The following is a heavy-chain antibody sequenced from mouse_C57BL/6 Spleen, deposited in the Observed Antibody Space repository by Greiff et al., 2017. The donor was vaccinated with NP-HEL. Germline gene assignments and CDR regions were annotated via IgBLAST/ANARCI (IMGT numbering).Heavy chain of an antibody. CDR1: GYAFSSSW. CDR3: TRAGGYPFYAMDY. V-gene: IGHV1-82*01. D-gene: IGHD2-2*01. CDR2: IYPGDGDT. Sequence: VQRVESGPELVKPGASVKISCKASGYAFSSSWMNWVKQRPGKGLEWIGRIYPGDGDTNYNGKFKGKATLTADKSSSTAYMRLSSLTSEDAAVYYWTRAGGYPFYAMDYWGQGTSVTVSS. J-gene: IGHJ4*01.